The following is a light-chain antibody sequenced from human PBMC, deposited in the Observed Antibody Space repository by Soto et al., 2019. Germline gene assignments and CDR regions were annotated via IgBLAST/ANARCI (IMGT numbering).Light chain of an antibody. CDR3: QQFSSYPLT. Sequence: EIVLSQSPATLSLSPGERATLSCRASQSVSISLAWYQQKPGQAPRLLIYDASNRATGVPARFSGSGSGTDFTLTISRLEPEDFAVYYCQQFSSYPLTFGGGTKVDIK. J-gene: IGKJ4*01. CDR2: DAS. CDR1: QSVSIS. V-gene: IGKV3-11*01.